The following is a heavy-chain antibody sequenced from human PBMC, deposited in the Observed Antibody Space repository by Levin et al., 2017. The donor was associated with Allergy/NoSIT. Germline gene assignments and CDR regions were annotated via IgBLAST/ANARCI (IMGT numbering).Heavy chain of an antibody. CDR2: IYYSGST. CDR3: ASLGIYYDSSGYAQNYYCDY. D-gene: IGHD3-22*01. V-gene: IGHV4-30-4*01. Sequence: LSLTCTVSGGSISSGDYYWSWLRQPPGKGLEWIGYIYYSGSTYYNPSLKSRVTISVDTSKNQFSLKLSSVTAADTAVYYCASLGIYYDSSGYAQNYYCDYWGQGTLVTVSS. J-gene: IGHJ4*02. CDR1: GGSISSGDYY.